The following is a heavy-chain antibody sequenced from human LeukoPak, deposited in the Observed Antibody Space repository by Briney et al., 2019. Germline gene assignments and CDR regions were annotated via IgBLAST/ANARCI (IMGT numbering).Heavy chain of an antibody. CDR1: GFTFSDYY. CDR2: ISSSGSTI. D-gene: IGHD3-16*01. J-gene: IGHJ4*02. Sequence: KAGGSLRLSCAASGFTFSDYYMSWIRQAPGKGLEWVSYISSSGSTIYYADSVKGRFTISRDNAKNSLYLQMNSLRAEDTAVYYCARTPLGGAYYLDYWGQGTLVTVSS. CDR3: ARTPLGGAYYLDY. V-gene: IGHV3-11*01.